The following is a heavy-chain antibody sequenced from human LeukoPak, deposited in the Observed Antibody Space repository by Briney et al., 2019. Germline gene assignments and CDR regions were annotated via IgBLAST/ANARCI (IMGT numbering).Heavy chain of an antibody. CDR2: IIPIFGTA. V-gene: IGHV1-69*05. CDR1: GGTFSSYA. D-gene: IGHD1-1*01. CDR3: ARDPSGRGTFDY. J-gene: IGHJ4*02. Sequence: ASVKVSCKASGGTFSSYAISWVRQAPGQGLEWMGGIIPIFGTANYAQKFQGRVTMTTDTSTSTAYMELRRLRSDDTAVYYCARDPSGRGTFDYWGQGTLVTVSS.